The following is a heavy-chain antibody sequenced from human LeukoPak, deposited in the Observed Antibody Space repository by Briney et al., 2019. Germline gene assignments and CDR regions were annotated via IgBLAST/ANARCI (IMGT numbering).Heavy chain of an antibody. Sequence: GGSLRLCFSASVFTFSNYAISSGRQAPGKGLEWVSGISCSGDSTYYADSVKGRFTISRDNSTNTLYLQMNSLRAEDTAVYSCAKGTSSAVVRGVIRYYYGMDVWGQGTTVTVSS. J-gene: IGHJ6*02. CDR2: ISCSGDST. CDR3: AKGTSSAVVRGVIRYYYGMDV. CDR1: VFTFSNYA. D-gene: IGHD3-10*01. V-gene: IGHV3-23*01.